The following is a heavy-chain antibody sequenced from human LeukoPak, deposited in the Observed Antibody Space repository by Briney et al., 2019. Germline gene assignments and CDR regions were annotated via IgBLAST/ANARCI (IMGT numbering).Heavy chain of an antibody. V-gene: IGHV3-74*01. CDR2: ISPTGSTT. CDR1: GFSFSGHW. D-gene: IGHD6-19*01. Sequence: GGSLRLSCIASGFSFSGHWMHWARQLPGKGLVWVSRISPTGSTTSYADSVKGRFTISRDNSKNTLFLEMNSLRAEDTAVYYCAKALTSGWYLDAFNIWGQGTMVTVSS. CDR3: AKALTSGWYLDAFNI. J-gene: IGHJ3*02.